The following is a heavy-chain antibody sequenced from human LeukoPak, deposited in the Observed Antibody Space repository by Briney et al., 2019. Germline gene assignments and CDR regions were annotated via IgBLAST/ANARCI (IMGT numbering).Heavy chain of an antibody. CDR3: ARICGCDCYLFVEAFDI. CDR2: MNPNSGNA. D-gene: IGHD2-21*02. Sequence: ASVKVSCKPSRYTFTSYDINWVRQATGQGLEWMGWMNPNSGNAGHAQKFQGRVTLTRNTSISTAYMELSSLRSEDTAVYYCARICGCDCYLFVEAFDIWGQGTMVTVSS. CDR1: RYTFTSYD. J-gene: IGHJ3*02. V-gene: IGHV1-8*01.